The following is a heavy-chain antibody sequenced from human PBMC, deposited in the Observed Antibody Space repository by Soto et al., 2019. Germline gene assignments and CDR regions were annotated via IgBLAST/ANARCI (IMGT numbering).Heavy chain of an antibody. Sequence: GGSLRLSCAASGFTFSDYYMSWIRQAPGKGLEWVSYISSSGSTIYYADSVKGRFTISRDNAKNSLYLQMNSLRAEDTAVHYCATRDSSGYYHDAFDIWGQGTMVTVSS. CDR3: ATRDSSGYYHDAFDI. J-gene: IGHJ3*02. V-gene: IGHV3-11*01. D-gene: IGHD3-22*01. CDR1: GFTFSDYY. CDR2: ISSSGSTI.